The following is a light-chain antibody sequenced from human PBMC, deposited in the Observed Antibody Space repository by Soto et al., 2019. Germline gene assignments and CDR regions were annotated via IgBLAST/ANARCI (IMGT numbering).Light chain of an antibody. CDR2: GAS. J-gene: IGKJ1*01. Sequence: EIVLTQSPGTLSLSPGERATLSCRASQSVSSSYLAWYQQKPGQAPRLLIYGASRRAPGIPDRFSGYGSGTDFTLTISRLEPEDFAVYHCQQYARSPETFGQGTKVDFK. V-gene: IGKV3-20*01. CDR3: QQYARSPET. CDR1: QSVSSSY.